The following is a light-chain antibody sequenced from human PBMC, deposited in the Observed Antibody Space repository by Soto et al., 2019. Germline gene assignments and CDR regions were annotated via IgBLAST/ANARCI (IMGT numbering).Light chain of an antibody. CDR3: QQYHSYWT. CDR2: DAS. CDR1: QSISNW. J-gene: IGKJ1*01. Sequence: DIQMTQSPSTLPASVGDRVTITCRASQSISNWLAWFQQKPGKAPKLLIYDASSLESGVPQRFSGSGSGTEFTLTISSLQTDDFSTYYCQQYHSYWTFGQGTKVDIK. V-gene: IGKV1-5*01.